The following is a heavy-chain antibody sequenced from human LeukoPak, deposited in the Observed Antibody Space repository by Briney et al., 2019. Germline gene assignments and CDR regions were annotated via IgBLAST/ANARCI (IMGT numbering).Heavy chain of an antibody. CDR1: GGSISGYY. V-gene: IGHV4-59*08. D-gene: IGHD2-15*01. Sequence: SETLSLTCTVSGGSISGYYWSWIRHPPGKGLEWIGYIYYSGSTSYNPSLKSRVTISLDTSKKQFSLKLTSVTATDTALYYCARYCSGGSCYSGQFDYWGQGTLVTVSS. J-gene: IGHJ4*02. CDR2: IYYSGST. CDR3: ARYCSGGSCYSGQFDY.